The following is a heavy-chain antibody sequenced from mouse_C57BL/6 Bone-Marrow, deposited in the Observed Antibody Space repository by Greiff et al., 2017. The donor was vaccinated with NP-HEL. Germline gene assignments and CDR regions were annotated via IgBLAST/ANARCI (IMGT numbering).Heavy chain of an antibody. CDR3: TNRWLQDY. Sequence: EVKLMESGAELVRPGASVKLSCTASGFNIKDDYMHWVKQRPEQGLEWIGWIDPENGDTEYASKFQGKATITADTSSNTAYLQLSSLTSEDTAVYYCTNRWLQDYWGQGTTLTVSS. D-gene: IGHD2-3*01. CDR1: GFNIKDDY. J-gene: IGHJ2*01. V-gene: IGHV14-4*01. CDR2: IDPENGDT.